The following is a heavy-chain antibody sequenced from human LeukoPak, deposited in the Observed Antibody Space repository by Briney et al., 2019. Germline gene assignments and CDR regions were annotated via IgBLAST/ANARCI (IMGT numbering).Heavy chain of an antibody. CDR3: ARGGSSWSAEYFQH. Sequence: ASVKVSCKASGYTFTNYGINWVRQAPGQGLEWLGWISAYNGDTKYAQKLQDRVTMTTDTSTSTAYMELRSLRSDDTAVYFRARGGSSWSAEYFQHWGQGTLVTVSS. J-gene: IGHJ1*01. CDR1: GYTFTNYG. CDR2: ISAYNGDT. V-gene: IGHV1-18*01. D-gene: IGHD6-13*01.